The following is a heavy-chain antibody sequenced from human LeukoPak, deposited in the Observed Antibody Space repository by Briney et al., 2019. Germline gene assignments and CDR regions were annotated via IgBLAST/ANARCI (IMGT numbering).Heavy chain of an antibody. CDR2: ISQDGSQK. CDR3: ARSKVVAEAGKSWFDP. V-gene: IGHV3-7*01. CDR1: GVSFSKCC. J-gene: IGHJ5*01. Sequence: GGSLTLSCAVSGVSFSKCCMNWVWHAPGQGMGWVGTISQDGSQKYLADFVKGRFTISRDNAKNHLYLQMSSLRGDDTAVYYCARSKVVAEAGKSWFDPWGQGTRVTVTS. D-gene: IGHD4-23*01.